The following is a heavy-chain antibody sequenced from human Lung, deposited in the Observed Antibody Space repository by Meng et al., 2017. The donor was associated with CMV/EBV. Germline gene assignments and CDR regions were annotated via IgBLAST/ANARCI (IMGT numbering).Heavy chain of an antibody. J-gene: IGHJ4*02. CDR1: GGTFSTYA. V-gene: IGHV1-69*04. CDR3: ARGYCSSNTCYTFGY. D-gene: IGHD2-2*02. CDR2: IIPLVGFA. Sequence: SVKVSXKASGGTFSTYAFSWVRQAPGQGLEWMGTIIPLVGFANYAQKFQGRVTIIADKSTSTAYMDLSSLRSEDTAIYYCARGYCSSNTCYTFGYWGQGXLVTVSS.